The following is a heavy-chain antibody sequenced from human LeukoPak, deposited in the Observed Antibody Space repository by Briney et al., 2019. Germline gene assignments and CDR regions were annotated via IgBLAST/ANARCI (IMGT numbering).Heavy chain of an antibody. D-gene: IGHD2-15*01. Sequence: GGTLRLSCAASGFTFSSHGMNWVRQAPGKGLEWVSGISPSGGITSYTDSVKGRFTISRDNANSTLYLQMNSLRADDTAVYYCARGHCSGGSCYRQVYWFDPWGQGTLVTVSS. CDR1: GFTFSSHG. J-gene: IGHJ5*02. CDR3: ARGHCSGGSCYRQVYWFDP. V-gene: IGHV3-23*01. CDR2: ISPSGGIT.